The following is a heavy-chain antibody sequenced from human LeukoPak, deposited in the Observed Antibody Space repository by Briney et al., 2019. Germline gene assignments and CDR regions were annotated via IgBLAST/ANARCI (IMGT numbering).Heavy chain of an antibody. CDR1: GFTFSSYS. J-gene: IGHJ4*02. CDR3: ARVRLRDYYDSSGYAFDY. Sequence: GGSLRLSCAASGFTFSSYSMNWVRQAPGKGLEWVSSISSSSSYIYYADSVKGRFTISRDNAKNSLYLQMNSLRAEDTAVYYCARVRLRDYYDSSGYAFDYWGQGTLVTVSS. V-gene: IGHV3-21*01. CDR2: ISSSSSYI. D-gene: IGHD3-22*01.